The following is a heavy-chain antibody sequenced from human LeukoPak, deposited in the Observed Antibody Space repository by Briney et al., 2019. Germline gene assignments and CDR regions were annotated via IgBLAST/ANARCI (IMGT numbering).Heavy chain of an antibody. V-gene: IGHV4-4*07. CDR2: IYTSGST. D-gene: IGHD6-13*01. CDR3: ARHTSSSWYIYAFDI. Sequence: SETLSLTCTVSGGSISSYYWSWIRQPAGKGLEWIGRIYTSGSTNYNPSLKSRVTMSVDTSKNQFSLKLSSVTAADTAVYYCARHTSSSWYIYAFDIWGQGTMVTVSS. CDR1: GGSISSYY. J-gene: IGHJ3*02.